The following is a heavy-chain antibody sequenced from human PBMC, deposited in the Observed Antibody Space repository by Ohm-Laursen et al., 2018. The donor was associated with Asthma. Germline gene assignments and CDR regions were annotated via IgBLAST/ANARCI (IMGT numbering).Heavy chain of an antibody. J-gene: IGHJ1*01. V-gene: IGHV3-30*18. CDR1: GFTFSSYG. Sequence: SLRLSCSASGFTFSSYGMHWVRQAPGKGLEWVAVISYDGSNKYYADSVKGRFTISRDNSKNTLYLQMNSLRAEDTAVYYCAKEGKMGSYGDWSEYFQHWGQGTLVTVSS. D-gene: IGHD4-17*01. CDR3: AKEGKMGSYGDWSEYFQH. CDR2: ISYDGSNK.